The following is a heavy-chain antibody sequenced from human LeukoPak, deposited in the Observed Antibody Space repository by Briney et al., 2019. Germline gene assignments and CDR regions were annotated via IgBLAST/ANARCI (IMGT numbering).Heavy chain of an antibody. D-gene: IGHD6-13*01. CDR2: ISWNSGSI. CDR3: AKDMRGYSSSWCEGYFDY. CDR1: GFTFDDYA. J-gene: IGHJ4*02. Sequence: GGSLRLSCAASGFTFDDYAMHWVRQAPGKGLEWVSGISWNSGSIGYADSVKGRFTISRDNAKNSLYLQMNSLRAEDTALYYCAKDMRGYSSSWCEGYFDYWGQGTLVTVSS. V-gene: IGHV3-9*01.